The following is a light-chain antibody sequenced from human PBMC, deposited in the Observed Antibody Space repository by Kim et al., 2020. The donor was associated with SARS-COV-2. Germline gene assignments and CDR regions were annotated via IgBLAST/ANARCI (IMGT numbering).Light chain of an antibody. CDR3: QQYYSTPWT. J-gene: IGKJ1*01. CDR1: QSVLYSSNNKSY. V-gene: IGKV4-1*01. CDR2: WAS. Sequence: DIVMTQSPDSLAVSLGERATINCKSSQSVLYSSNNKSYLAWYQQKPGQPPKLLIYWASTRESGVPDRFSGSGSGTDFTLTISSLQAEDVAGYYCQQYYSTPWTFGQGTNVDNK.